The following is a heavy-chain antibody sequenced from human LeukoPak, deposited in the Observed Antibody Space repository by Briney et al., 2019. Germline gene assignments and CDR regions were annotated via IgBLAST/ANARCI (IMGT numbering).Heavy chain of an antibody. V-gene: IGHV1-58*02. Sequence: ASVKVSCKASGFTFTSSAMQWVRQARGQRLEWIGWIVVGSGNTNYAQKFQGRVTMTRDTSISTAYMELSRLRSDDTAVYYCARGARHWGQGTLVMSHWGQGTLVTVSS. D-gene: IGHD6-6*01. CDR3: ARGARHWGQGTLVMSH. CDR1: GFTFTSSA. J-gene: IGHJ4*02. CDR2: IVVGSGNT.